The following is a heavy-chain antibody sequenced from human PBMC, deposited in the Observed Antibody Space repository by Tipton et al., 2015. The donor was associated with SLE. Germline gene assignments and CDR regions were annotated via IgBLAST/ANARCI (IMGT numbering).Heavy chain of an antibody. CDR2: IYYSGST. CDR3: ASGWGGGPLTIFGVPHPRDV. CDR1: GGSISSSNYY. Sequence: GLVKPSETLSLTCTVSGGSISSSNYYWGWIRQPPGKGLEWIGSIYYSGSTYYNPSPKSRVTISVDTSKNQFSLKLSSVTAADTAVYYCASGWGGGPLTIFGVPHPRDVLGLGTTVTVSS. D-gene: IGHD3-3*01. J-gene: IGHJ6*02. V-gene: IGHV4-39*07.